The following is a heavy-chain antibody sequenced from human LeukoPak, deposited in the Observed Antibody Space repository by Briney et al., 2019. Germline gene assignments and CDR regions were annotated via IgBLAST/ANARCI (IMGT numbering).Heavy chain of an antibody. V-gene: IGHV3-74*01. D-gene: IGHD3-10*01. CDR3: VGVLVVRDLAYFDY. CDR1: GFTFNTYW. J-gene: IGHJ4*01. CDR2: IRSDGSST. Sequence: GGSLRLSCAASGFTFNTYWMQWVRQAPGKGLVWVSRIRSDGSSTSYADSVRGRFTISRDNAKNTLYLQMNSLRAEDTAVYYCVGVLVVRDLAYFDYWGHGTLVTVSS.